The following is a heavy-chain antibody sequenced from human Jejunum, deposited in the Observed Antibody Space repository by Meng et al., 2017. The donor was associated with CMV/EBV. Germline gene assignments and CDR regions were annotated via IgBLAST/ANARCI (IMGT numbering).Heavy chain of an antibody. V-gene: IGHV3-49*03. CDR3: TLFRKWEHAFDI. CDR2: IRTKGGTA. D-gene: IGHD1-26*01. J-gene: IGHJ3*02. Sequence: TTSGFTFGDDAMSWLRQAPGKGLEWVGFIRTKGGTAEYAAPVKGRVTISRDDSKSIAYLQMNSLKTEDTAVYYCTLFRKWEHAFDIWGQGTMVTVSS. CDR1: GFTFGDDA.